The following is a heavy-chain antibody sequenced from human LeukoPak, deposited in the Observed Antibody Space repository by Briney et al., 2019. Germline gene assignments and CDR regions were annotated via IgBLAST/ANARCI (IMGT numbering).Heavy chain of an antibody. CDR2: INPNSGGT. J-gene: IGHJ3*02. D-gene: IGHD6-19*01. Sequence: ASVKVSCKASGYTFTGYYMHWVRQAPGQGLEWMGWINPNSGGTNYAQKFQGRVTMTTDTSTSTVYMELRSLRSDDTAVYYCARVSSGWYKAFDIWGQGTMVTVSS. CDR1: GYTFTGYY. V-gene: IGHV1-2*02. CDR3: ARVSSGWYKAFDI.